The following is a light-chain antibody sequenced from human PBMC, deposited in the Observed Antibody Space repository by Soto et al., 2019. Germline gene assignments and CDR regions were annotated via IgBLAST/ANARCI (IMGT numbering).Light chain of an antibody. CDR3: QQYNSYWRT. Sequence: IHITQSPSTLSSSVGDRVTITCRASQSISTWLAWYQQKPGKAPNLLIFDASSLENGVPSRFSGSGSGTEFTLTISSLQPDDFATYYCQQYNSYWRTFGQGTKVDIK. J-gene: IGKJ1*01. CDR2: DAS. CDR1: QSISTW. V-gene: IGKV1-5*01.